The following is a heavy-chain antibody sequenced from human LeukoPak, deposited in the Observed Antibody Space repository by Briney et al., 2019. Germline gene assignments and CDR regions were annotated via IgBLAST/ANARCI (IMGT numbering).Heavy chain of an antibody. CDR2: ISYRGYS. J-gene: IGHJ6*03. D-gene: IGHD6-6*01. Sequence: SETLPLTCTVSGGSISSSGYYWGWLRQPPGKGLEWIGSISYRGYSYYNPSLTSRVTISADTSKNQFSLKLTSVTAADTAVYFCARGASSYSSSSDYYYYYYMDVWGKGTTVTVSS. CDR1: GGSISSSGYY. V-gene: IGHV4-39*07. CDR3: ARGASSYSSSSDYYYYYYMDV.